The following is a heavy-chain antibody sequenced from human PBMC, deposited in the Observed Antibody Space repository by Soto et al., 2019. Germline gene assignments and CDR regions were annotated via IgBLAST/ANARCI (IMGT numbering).Heavy chain of an antibody. CDR3: ARDSGYGSGASVNHYLDY. D-gene: IGHD3-10*01. CDR1: GFTFGSYW. V-gene: IGHV3-7*01. CDR2: IKMDASEK. Sequence: PGLCRRLSCALAGFTFGSYWMSWVRQAPGKGLGWLATIKMDASEKKHVDSVKGRCIMSRGNGTYSIYLRMDRQRAAHTVIYHCARDSGYGSGASVNHYLDYWGHGTLVTVSS. J-gene: IGHJ4*01.